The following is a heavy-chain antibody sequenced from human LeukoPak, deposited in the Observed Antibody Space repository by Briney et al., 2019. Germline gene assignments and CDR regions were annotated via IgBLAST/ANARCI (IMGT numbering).Heavy chain of an antibody. V-gene: IGHV1-69*02. Sequence: AASVKVSFKASGGTFISYTISWVRQAPGQGLEWMGRIIPILGIANYAQKFQGRVTITADKSTSTAYMELSSLRSEDTAVYYCARASARYSYGALEYWGQGTLVTVSS. CDR2: IIPILGIA. J-gene: IGHJ4*02. CDR3: ARASARYSYGALEY. CDR1: GGTFISYT. D-gene: IGHD5-18*01.